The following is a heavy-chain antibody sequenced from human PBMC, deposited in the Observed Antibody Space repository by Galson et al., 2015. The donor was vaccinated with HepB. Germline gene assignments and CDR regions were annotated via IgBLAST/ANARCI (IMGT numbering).Heavy chain of an antibody. Sequence: SLRLSCAASGFTFSSYAMHWVRQAPGKGLEWVAVISYDRSNKYYADSVKGRFTISRDNSKNTPYLQMNSLRAEDTAVYYCARDSMGGPIRGLCYYWGQGTLVTVSS. CDR2: ISYDRSNK. J-gene: IGHJ4*02. V-gene: IGHV3-30*04. CDR3: ARDSMGGPIRGLCYY. D-gene: IGHD1-26*01. CDR1: GFTFSSYA.